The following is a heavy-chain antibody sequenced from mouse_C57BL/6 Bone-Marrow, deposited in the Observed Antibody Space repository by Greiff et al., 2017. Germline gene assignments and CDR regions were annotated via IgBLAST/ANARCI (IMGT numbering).Heavy chain of an antibody. CDR1: GYAFSSSW. V-gene: IGHV1-82*01. CDR2: IYPGDGDT. D-gene: IGHD2-1*01. Sequence: QVQLQQSGPELVKPGASVKISCKASGYAFSSSWMNWVKQRPGKGLEWIGRIYPGDGDTNYNGKFKGKATLTADKSSSTAYMQLSSLTSEDSAVYFCARGGGNGDDWGQGTTLTVSS. CDR3: ARGGGNGDD. J-gene: IGHJ2*01.